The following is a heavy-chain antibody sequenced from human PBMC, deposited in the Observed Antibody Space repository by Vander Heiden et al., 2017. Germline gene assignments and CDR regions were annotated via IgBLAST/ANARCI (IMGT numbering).Heavy chain of an antibody. J-gene: IGHJ4*02. CDR1: GFTLSNAW. CDR3: TTPTYYYDSSGYYYFDY. CDR2: IKSKTDGGTT. Sequence: EVQLVESGGGLVKPGGSLRLSCAASGFTLSNAWMSWVRQAPGKGLEWVGRIKSKTDGGTTDYAAPVKGRFTISRDDSKNTLYLQMNSLKTEDTAVYYCTTPTYYYDSSGYYYFDYWGQGTLVTVSS. V-gene: IGHV3-15*01. D-gene: IGHD3-22*01.